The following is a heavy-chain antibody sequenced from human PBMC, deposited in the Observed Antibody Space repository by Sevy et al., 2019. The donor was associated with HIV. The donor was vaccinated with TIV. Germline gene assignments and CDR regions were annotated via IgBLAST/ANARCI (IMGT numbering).Heavy chain of an antibody. CDR2: IIGWGRST. CDR3: ARPSPRIDAAASAFYDN. Sequence: GGSLRLSCVVSGYSFSSYAISWVRQAPGKGLEWVSTIIGWGRSTYYADSVKGRFTISRDNPKNTLFLQMINLRVDDTAIYYCARPSPRIDAAASAFYDNWGQGTLVTVSS. J-gene: IGHJ4*02. V-gene: IGHV3-23*01. D-gene: IGHD2-15*01. CDR1: GYSFSSYA.